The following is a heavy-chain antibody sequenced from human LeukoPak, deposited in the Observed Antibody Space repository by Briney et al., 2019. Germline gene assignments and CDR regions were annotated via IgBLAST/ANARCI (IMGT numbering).Heavy chain of an antibody. CDR1: GFTFSSYA. V-gene: IGHV3-23*01. CDR2: ISGSGGST. Sequence: GGSLRLSCAASGFTFSSYAMSWVRQAPGKGLEWVSAISGSGGSTYYADSVKGRFTISRDNSKNTLYLQMNSLTAEDTAVYYCAEDLRVYSSSHWGQGTLVTVSS. J-gene: IGHJ4*02. D-gene: IGHD6-6*01. CDR3: AEDLRVYSSSH.